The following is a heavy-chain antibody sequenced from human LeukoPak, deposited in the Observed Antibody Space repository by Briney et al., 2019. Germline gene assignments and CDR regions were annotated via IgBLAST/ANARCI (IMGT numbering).Heavy chain of an antibody. Sequence: PGGSLRLSCAASGFNFNTDPMNWVRQAPGKGLEWLSNIRNSGDTVYADSVKGRFTVSRDNAKNSLYLHMSSLTAEDTAIYYCARDNNWSFEHWGQGALVTVSS. V-gene: IGHV3-48*01. J-gene: IGHJ4*02. CDR1: GFNFNTDP. D-gene: IGHD1-20*01. CDR2: IRNSGDTV. CDR3: ARDNNWSFEH.